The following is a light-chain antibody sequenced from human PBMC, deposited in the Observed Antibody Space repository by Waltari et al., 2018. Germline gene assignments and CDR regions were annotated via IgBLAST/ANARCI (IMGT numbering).Light chain of an antibody. J-gene: IGKJ4*01. CDR3: QQYYVWPPIT. CDR2: GAS. Sequence: VLLTQSPASLSVSPGDTVILSCRASHSVRNNLVWYQQKAGQAPRTLIYGASTRASGVPSRFSGSGSETDFTLIISSLQSEDAAVYFCQQYYVWPPITFGGGTKLEI. CDR1: HSVRNN. V-gene: IGKV3-15*01.